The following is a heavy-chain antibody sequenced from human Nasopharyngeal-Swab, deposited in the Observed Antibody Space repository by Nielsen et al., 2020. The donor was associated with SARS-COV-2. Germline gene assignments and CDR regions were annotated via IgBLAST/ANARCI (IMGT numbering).Heavy chain of an antibody. CDR1: GGSVSSGSYY. CDR2: IYYSGST. J-gene: IGHJ5*02. D-gene: IGHD2-15*01. Sequence: SETLSLTCTVSGGSVSSGSYYWSWIRQPPGKGLEWIGYIYYSGSTNYNPSLKSRVTISVDTSKNQFSLKLSSVTAADTAVYYCARGVQSLYCSGGSCYFGGFDPWGQGTLVTVSS. V-gene: IGHV4-61*01. CDR3: ARGVQSLYCSGGSCYFGGFDP.